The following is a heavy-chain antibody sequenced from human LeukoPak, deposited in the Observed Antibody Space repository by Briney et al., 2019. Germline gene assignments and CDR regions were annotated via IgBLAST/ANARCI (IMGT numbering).Heavy chain of an antibody. J-gene: IGHJ4*02. CDR3: ARDYCSSTSCRFDY. Sequence: GGSLRLSCAASGFTFSSYSLNWVRQAPGKGLEWVSYISSSSSNIYYADSVKGRFTISRSTPKNSLYLQMNSLRAEDTAVYYCARDYCSSTSCRFDYWGQGTLVTVSS. CDR2: ISSSSSNI. CDR1: GFTFSSYS. D-gene: IGHD2-2*01. V-gene: IGHV3-48*04.